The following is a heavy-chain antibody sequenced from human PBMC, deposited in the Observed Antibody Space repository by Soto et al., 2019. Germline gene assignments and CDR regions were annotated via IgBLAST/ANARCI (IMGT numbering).Heavy chain of an antibody. CDR1: GGTFSSYT. CDR2: IITILGIA. D-gene: IGHD4-17*01. CDR3: AQTTVTTFRRAFDI. V-gene: IGHV1-69*02. J-gene: IGHJ3*02. Sequence: QVQLVQSGAEVKKPGSSVKVSCKASGGTFSSYTISWVRQAPGQGLEWMGRIITILGIANYAQKFQGSVTITADKSTSTAYMELSSLRSEDTAVYYCAQTTVTTFRRAFDIWGQGTMVTVSS.